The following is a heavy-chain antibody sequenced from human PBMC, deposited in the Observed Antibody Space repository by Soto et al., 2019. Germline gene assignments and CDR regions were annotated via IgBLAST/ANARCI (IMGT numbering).Heavy chain of an antibody. J-gene: IGHJ3*02. CDR1: GFTCRSYD. V-gene: IGHV3-23*01. D-gene: IGHD3-9*01. CDR2: ILVGGST. CDR3: AKATATGGGAFDI. Sequence: PGGSLRLSCAASGFTCRSYDMSWVRQAPGKGLEWVSTILVGGSTHYPDSVKGRFTISRDDSKNTVFLQMNSLTAGDTAVYYCAKATATGGGAFDICGQGPMVPVSS.